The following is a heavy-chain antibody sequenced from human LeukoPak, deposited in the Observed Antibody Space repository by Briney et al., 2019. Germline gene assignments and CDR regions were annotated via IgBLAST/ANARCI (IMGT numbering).Heavy chain of an antibody. D-gene: IGHD3-16*01. V-gene: IGHV3-74*01. J-gene: IGHJ4*02. Sequence: GGSLRLSCAASGFTFSSYWLHWVGQPQGKGLVGFYRINSDGSSTSYADSAKGRFTISRDNLKNTLFLQMNSLRAEDTAVYYCAKQFSPSVWGDRDYFDYWGQGTLVTVSP. CDR1: GFTFSSYW. CDR2: INSDGSST. CDR3: AKQFSPSVWGDRDYFDY.